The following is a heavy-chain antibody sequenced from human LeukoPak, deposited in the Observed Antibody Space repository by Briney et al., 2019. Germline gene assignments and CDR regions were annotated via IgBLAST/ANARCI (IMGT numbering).Heavy chain of an antibody. CDR1: GGTFSSYA. V-gene: IGHV1-69*13. D-gene: IGHD3-22*01. CDR3: ARVRGIIGSGYLSGDAFDI. Sequence: SVKVSCKASGGTFSSYAISWVRQAPGQGLEWMGGIIPIFGTANYAQKFQGRVTITADESTSTAYMELSSLRSEDTAVYYCARVRGIIGSGYLSGDAFDIWGQGTMVTVSS. CDR2: IIPIFGTA. J-gene: IGHJ3*02.